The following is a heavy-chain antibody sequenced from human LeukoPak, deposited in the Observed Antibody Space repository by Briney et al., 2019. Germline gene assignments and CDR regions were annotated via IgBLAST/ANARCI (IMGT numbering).Heavy chain of an antibody. CDR2: IQYGGSN. CDR1: GFSFSSYG. CDR3: AKNFDILTGYYTDY. V-gene: IGHV3-30*02. J-gene: IGHJ4*02. Sequence: QPGGSLRLSCAASGFSFSSYGMHWVRQAPGKGLEWVAFIQYGGSNNADSVKGRFTISRDNSKNTLYLQMNSLRAEDTAVYYCAKNFDILTGYYTDYWGQGALVTVSS. D-gene: IGHD3-9*01.